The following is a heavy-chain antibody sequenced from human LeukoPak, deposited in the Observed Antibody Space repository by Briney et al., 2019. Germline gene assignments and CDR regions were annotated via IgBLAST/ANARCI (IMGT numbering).Heavy chain of an antibody. CDR3: TTFIVVVPY. CDR1: GFTFSSFS. CDR2: IKSKTDGGTT. V-gene: IGHV3-15*01. Sequence: GGSLRLSCAASGFTFSSFSMNWFRQAPGKGLEWVGRIKSKTDGGTTDYAAPVKGRFTISRDDLKNTLYLQMNSLKTEDTAVYYCTTFIVVVPYWGQGTLVTVSS. D-gene: IGHD2-2*01. J-gene: IGHJ4*02.